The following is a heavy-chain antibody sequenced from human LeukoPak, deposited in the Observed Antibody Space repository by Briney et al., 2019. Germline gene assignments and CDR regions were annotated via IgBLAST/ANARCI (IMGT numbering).Heavy chain of an antibody. Sequence: GGSLRLSCAASGFTFSSYDMSWVRQAPGKGLEWVAAISGSGGSTYYADSVKGRCTLSRDNSKHTLYLKMNSLRAEDTAVYYCAKVYYGILTGYRVDGMDVWGQGTTVTVSS. J-gene: IGHJ6*02. CDR1: GFTFSSYD. D-gene: IGHD3-9*01. V-gene: IGHV3-23*01. CDR2: ISGSGGST. CDR3: AKVYYGILTGYRVDGMDV.